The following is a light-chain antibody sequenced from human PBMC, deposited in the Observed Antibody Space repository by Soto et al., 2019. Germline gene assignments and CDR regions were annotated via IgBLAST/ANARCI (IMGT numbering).Light chain of an antibody. CDR2: GAS. CDR3: QQRSKWPLSVT. Sequence: IVLTHSPATLSLSPGERATLSCSASQSFSSCLAWYQQKPGQAPRLLIYGASNRATGIPARFSGSGSGTDFTLTISNLEPEDFALYYCQQRSKWPLSVTFGQGTRLEIK. CDR1: QSFSSC. V-gene: IGKV3-11*01. J-gene: IGKJ5*01.